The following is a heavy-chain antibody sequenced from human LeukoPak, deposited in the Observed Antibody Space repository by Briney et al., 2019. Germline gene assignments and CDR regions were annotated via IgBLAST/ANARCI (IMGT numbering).Heavy chain of an antibody. CDR3: ARDPLGSGWYFDY. CDR2: ISSNGDNT. V-gene: IGHV3-64*01. Sequence: GGSLRLSCEASGFTFSNYAMYWVRQAPGKGLEYVSAISSNGDNTYYANSVKGRFTISRDSSKNTLYLQMNSLRAEDTAVYYCARDPLGSGWYFDYWGQGTLVTVSS. CDR1: GFTFSNYA. D-gene: IGHD6-19*01. J-gene: IGHJ4*02.